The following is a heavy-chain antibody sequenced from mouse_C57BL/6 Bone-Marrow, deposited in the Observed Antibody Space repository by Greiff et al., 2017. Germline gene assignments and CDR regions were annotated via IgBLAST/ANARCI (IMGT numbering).Heavy chain of an antibody. CDR1: GYTFTSYW. D-gene: IGHD2-4*01. V-gene: IGHV1-55*01. CDR2: IYPGSGST. J-gene: IGHJ3*01. Sequence: QVQLQQPGAELVKPGASVKMSCKASGYTFTSYWITWVKQRPGQGLEWIGDIYPGSGSTNYNEKFKSKATLTVDTSSSTAYMQLSSLTSEDSAVYYCARKCYDYDAWFAYWGQGTLVTVSA. CDR3: ARKCYDYDAWFAY.